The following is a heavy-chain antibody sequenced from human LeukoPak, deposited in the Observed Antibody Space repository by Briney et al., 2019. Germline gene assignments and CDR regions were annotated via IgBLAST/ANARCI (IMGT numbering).Heavy chain of an antibody. CDR3: ATGYCSSTSCSFDY. D-gene: IGHD2-2*01. CDR2: MNPNSGNT. Sequence: ASVKVSCKASGYTFTSYDINWVRQATGQGLEWMGWMNPNSGNTGYAQKFQGRVTITRNTSISTAYMELSSLRSEDTAVYYCATGYCSSTSCSFDYWGQGTLVTVSS. V-gene: IGHV1-8*03. CDR1: GYTFTSYD. J-gene: IGHJ4*02.